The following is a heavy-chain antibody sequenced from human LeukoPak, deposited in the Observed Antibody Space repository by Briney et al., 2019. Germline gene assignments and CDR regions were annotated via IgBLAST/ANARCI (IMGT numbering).Heavy chain of an antibody. D-gene: IGHD3-10*01. V-gene: IGHV5-51*01. CDR3: ARYNYYGSGSYYKDPPYYFDY. J-gene: IGHJ4*02. Sequence: GESLKISCKGSGYSFTSYWIGWVRQMPGKGLEWMGIIYPGDSDTRYSPSFQGQVTISADKSISTAYLQWGSLKASDTAMYYCARYNYYGSGSYYKDPPYYFDYWGQGTLVTVSS. CDR1: GYSFTSYW. CDR2: IYPGDSDT.